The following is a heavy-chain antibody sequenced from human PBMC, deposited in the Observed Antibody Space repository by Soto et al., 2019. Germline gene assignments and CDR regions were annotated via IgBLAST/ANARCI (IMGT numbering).Heavy chain of an antibody. D-gene: IGHD6-19*01. J-gene: IGHJ4*02. CDR2: IIPIFDSP. V-gene: IGHV1-69*06. CDR1: GGSFSTYA. Sequence: QVQLVQSGAEVKKPGSSVRVSCKASGGSFSTYAFSWVRQAPGHGLEWMGGIIPIFDSPYYAQNFQGRVTIAADRSTSTVYMELRSLRSDDTAVYYCARISSASSGWLPDYWGQGTLVTVSS. CDR3: ARISSASSGWLPDY.